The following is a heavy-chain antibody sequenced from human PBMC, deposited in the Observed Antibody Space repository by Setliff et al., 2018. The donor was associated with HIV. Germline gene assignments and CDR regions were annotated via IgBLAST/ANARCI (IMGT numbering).Heavy chain of an antibody. D-gene: IGHD3-3*01. CDR3: AREGVNFWTPPGWFDP. CDR1: GYSISSGYY. Sequence: PSETLSLTCDVSGYSISSGYYWGWIRQPPGKGLEWIGSIYYSGTTYYNSSLKSRVTISVDTSKNQFSLNLSSVTAADTAVYYCAREGVNFWTPPGWFDPWGQGTLVTVSS. J-gene: IGHJ5*02. CDR2: IYYSGTT. V-gene: IGHV4-38-2*02.